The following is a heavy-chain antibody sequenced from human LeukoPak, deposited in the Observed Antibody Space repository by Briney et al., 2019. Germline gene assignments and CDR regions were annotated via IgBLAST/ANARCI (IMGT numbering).Heavy chain of an antibody. CDR1: GYTFTGYY. D-gene: IGHD3-10*01. CDR2: INPNSGGT. Sequence: ASVKVSCKASGYTFTGYYMHWVXXAPGQGLEWMGWINPNSGGTNYAQKFQGRVTMTRDTSISTAYMELSRLRSDDTAVYYCARDLSSGSLTWYFDYWGQGTLVTVSS. V-gene: IGHV1-2*02. J-gene: IGHJ4*02. CDR3: ARDLSSGSLTWYFDY.